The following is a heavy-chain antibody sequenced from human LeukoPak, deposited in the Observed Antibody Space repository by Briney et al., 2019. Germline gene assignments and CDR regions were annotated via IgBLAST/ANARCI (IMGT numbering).Heavy chain of an antibody. V-gene: IGHV4-31*03. Sequence: SQTLSLTCTVSGGSISSGGDYWSWIRQHPKKGLEWIGYIYCSGTTYYNPSLRSRITISVDTSKSQFSLNLSSVTAADTAVYYCARAAWRGTNSRDAFDIWGQGTMVAVSS. CDR2: IYCSGTT. J-gene: IGHJ3*02. CDR1: GGSISSGGDY. CDR3: ARAAWRGTNSRDAFDI. D-gene: IGHD4/OR15-4a*01.